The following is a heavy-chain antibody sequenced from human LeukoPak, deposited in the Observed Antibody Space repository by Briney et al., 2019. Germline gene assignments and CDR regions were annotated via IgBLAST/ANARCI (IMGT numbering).Heavy chain of an antibody. CDR1: GFTFSSYW. J-gene: IGHJ2*01. CDR2: VNSDGFSI. CDR3: ARRPLNYYDSSGYYYDYWYFDL. Sequence: GGSLRLSCAASGFTFSSYWMHWVRQVPGRGLVWVSRVNSDGFSISYADSVKGRFTISRDNAKNSLYLQMNSLRAEDTAVYYCARRPLNYYDSSGYYYDYWYFDLWGRGTLVTVSS. V-gene: IGHV3-74*01. D-gene: IGHD3-22*01.